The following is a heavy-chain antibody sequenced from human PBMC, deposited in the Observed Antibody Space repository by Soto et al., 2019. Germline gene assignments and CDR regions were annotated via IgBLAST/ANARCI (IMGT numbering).Heavy chain of an antibody. CDR2: ISYDGSNK. CDR3: ARGITIFGVVIQYYYYGMDV. CDR1: GFTFSSYA. V-gene: IGHV3-30-3*01. Sequence: GGSLRLSCAASGFTFSSYAMHWVRQAPGKGLEWVAVISYDGSNKYYADSVKGRFTISRDNSKNTLYLQMNSLRAEDTAVYYCARGITIFGVVIQYYYYGMDVWGQGTTVTVSS. D-gene: IGHD3-3*01. J-gene: IGHJ6*02.